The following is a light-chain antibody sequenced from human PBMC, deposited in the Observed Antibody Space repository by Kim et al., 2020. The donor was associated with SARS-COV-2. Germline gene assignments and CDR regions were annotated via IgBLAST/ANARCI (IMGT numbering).Light chain of an antibody. Sequence: EIVLTQPPATLSLSPGERTTLSCRASPSVSNYLAWYQQRPGQAPRHLIYDASNRATGIQARFSGSGSGTDFTLTISSLEPHDFAVYYCQQRNNWPPLSIGGDTKVDIK. CDR1: PSVSNY. J-gene: IGKJ4*01. V-gene: IGKV3-11*01. CDR2: DAS. CDR3: QQRNNWPPLS.